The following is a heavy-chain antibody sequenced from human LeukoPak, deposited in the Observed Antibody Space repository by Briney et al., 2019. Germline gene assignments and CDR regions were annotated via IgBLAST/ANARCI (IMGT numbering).Heavy chain of an antibody. J-gene: IGHJ5*02. V-gene: IGHV4-31*03. CDR3: ARGDVPTMVGRNWFDP. Sequence: PSETLSLTCTVSGGSISSGGYYWSWIRQHPGKGLEWIGYIYYSGSTYYNPSLKSRVAISVDTSKNQFSLNVNSVSAADTAVYCCARGDVPTMVGRNWFDPWSQGTLVTVSS. CDR2: IYYSGST. D-gene: IGHD3-10*01. CDR1: GGSISSGGYY.